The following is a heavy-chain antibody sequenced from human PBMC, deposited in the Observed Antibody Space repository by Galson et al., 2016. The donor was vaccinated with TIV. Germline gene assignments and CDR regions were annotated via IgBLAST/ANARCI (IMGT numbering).Heavy chain of an antibody. J-gene: IGHJ3*01. V-gene: IGHV3-23*01. CDR1: GFTFSTYA. CDR2: IVGTGGTT. CDR3: AKRKNYGGDAFDL. Sequence: SLRLSCAASGFTFSTYAINWVRQAPGKGLEWVSGIVGTGGTTYYADPVKGRFAISRDNSKNTLYLQMNSLRAEDTAVYYCAKRKNYGGDAFDLWGQGTLVTVSS. D-gene: IGHD4-23*01.